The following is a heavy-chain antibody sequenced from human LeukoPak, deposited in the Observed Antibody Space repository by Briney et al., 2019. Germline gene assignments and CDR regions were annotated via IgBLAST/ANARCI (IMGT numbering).Heavy chain of an antibody. Sequence: GGSLILSCATSGFTFSNYAVSWVRQAPGKGLEWVSSISGSGGTTYYADSVKGRFTISRDNSKNTLYLQMNSLRAEDTAVYYCAKGGGAQLGEFDYWGQGTLVTVSS. V-gene: IGHV3-23*01. CDR2: ISGSGGTT. CDR3: AKGGGAQLGEFDY. D-gene: IGHD3-10*01. J-gene: IGHJ4*02. CDR1: GFTFSNYA.